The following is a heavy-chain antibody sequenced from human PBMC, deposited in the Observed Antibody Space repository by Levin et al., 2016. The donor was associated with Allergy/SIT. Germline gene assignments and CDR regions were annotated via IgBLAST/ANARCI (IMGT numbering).Heavy chain of an antibody. CDR2: ISYDGSNK. D-gene: IGHD6-19*01. Sequence: GESLKISCAASGFTFSSYAMHWVRQAPGKGLEWVAVISYDGSNKYYADSVKGRFTISRDNSKNTLYLQMNSLRAEDTAVYYCANSGAAGVQYWGQGTLVTVSS. V-gene: IGHV3-30-3*01. CDR1: GFTFSSYA. CDR3: ANSGAAGVQY. J-gene: IGHJ4*02.